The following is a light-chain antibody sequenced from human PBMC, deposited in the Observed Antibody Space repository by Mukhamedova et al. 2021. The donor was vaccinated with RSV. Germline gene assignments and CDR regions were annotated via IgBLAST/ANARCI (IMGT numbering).Light chain of an antibody. CDR2: DAS. J-gene: IGKJ3*01. V-gene: IGKV1-33*01. Sequence: WYQRRVHGKAPKLLIHDASNLETGVPSMFSGSGSGIHFTFTISSLQPEDLATYYCQQFGSRPFAFGPGTKVDI. CDR3: QQFGSRPFA.